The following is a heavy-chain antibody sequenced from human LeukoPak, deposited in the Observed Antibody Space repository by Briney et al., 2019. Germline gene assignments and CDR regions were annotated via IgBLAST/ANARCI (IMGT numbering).Heavy chain of an antibody. Sequence: SETLSLTCTVSGGSISTYYWSWIRQPAGKGLEWIGRMYTSGTTKYNPSLKSRVTMSVDTSNNQFSLKVSSVTAADTAVYYCARDLESTATDPGDWFDPWGQGTLVTVSS. CDR2: MYTSGTT. CDR1: GGSISTYY. CDR3: ARDLESTATDPGDWFDP. D-gene: IGHD6-13*01. J-gene: IGHJ5*02. V-gene: IGHV4-4*07.